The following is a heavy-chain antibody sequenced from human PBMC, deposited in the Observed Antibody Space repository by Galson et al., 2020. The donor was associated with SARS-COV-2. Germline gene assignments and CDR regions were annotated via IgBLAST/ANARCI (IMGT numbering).Heavy chain of an antibody. J-gene: IGHJ6*02. V-gene: IGHV3-23*01. CDR1: GFPFITYA. D-gene: IGHD2-15*01. Sequence: GESLKISCTSSGFPFITYAMSWVRQAPGKGLEWVAGITGSGGFTYYADSGKGRFTISRDNTKNTLYLQMHNLRAEDTGTYFCAREYCTGGSCYSTFLHYGMDIWGQGTTVTVSS. CDR3: AREYCTGGSCYSTFLHYGMDI. CDR2: ITGSGGFT.